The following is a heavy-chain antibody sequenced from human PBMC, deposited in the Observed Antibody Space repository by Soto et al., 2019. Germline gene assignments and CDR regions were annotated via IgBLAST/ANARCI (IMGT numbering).Heavy chain of an antibody. CDR1: GGSISSGNYY. CDR2: IYHSGST. D-gene: IGHD3-9*01. CDR3: ARDGLPTGSTLGAVAY. V-gene: IGHV4-31*03. Sequence: QVQLQESGPGLVKPSQTLSLTCTVSGGSISSGNYYWNWIRQHPGKGLERIGYIYHSGSTYYNPYLKSGVTISVDTSKNQFSLKLSSVTAADTAVYYCARDGLPTGSTLGAVAYWCQGTLVTVSS. J-gene: IGHJ4*02.